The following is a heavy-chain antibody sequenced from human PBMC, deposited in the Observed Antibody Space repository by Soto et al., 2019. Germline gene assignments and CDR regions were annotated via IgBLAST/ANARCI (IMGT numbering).Heavy chain of an antibody. J-gene: IGHJ6*02. V-gene: IGHV5-10-1*01. D-gene: IGHD6-6*01. Sequence: PGESLKISCKGSGYSFTSYWISWVRQMPGKGLEWMGRIDPSDSYTNYSPSFQGHVTISADKSISTAYLQWSSLKASDTAMYYCASDTEREYSSSSHYYYYGMDVWGQGTTVTVSS. CDR1: GYSFTSYW. CDR3: ASDTEREYSSSSHYYYYGMDV. CDR2: IDPSDSYT.